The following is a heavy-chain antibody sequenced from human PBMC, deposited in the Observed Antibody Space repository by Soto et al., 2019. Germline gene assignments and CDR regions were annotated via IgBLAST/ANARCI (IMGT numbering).Heavy chain of an antibody. J-gene: IGHJ3*02. CDR2: IYYTGRT. V-gene: IGHV4-31*03. CDR3: ARAREANAFDI. CDR1: GGSISSGGYY. D-gene: IGHD1-26*01. Sequence: QVQLQESGPGLVKPSQTLSLTCTVSGGSISSGGYYWSWIRQHPGKGLEWIGYIYYTGRTYYNPSLKSRVTTTVHTSKNQFSLKLSSVTAADTAVYYCARAREANAFDIWGLGTMVTVSS.